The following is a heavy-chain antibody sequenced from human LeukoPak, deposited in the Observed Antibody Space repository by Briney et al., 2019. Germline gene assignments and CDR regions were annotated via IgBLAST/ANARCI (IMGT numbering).Heavy chain of an antibody. V-gene: IGHV3-23*01. J-gene: IGHJ5*02. Sequence: GGSLRLSCAASGFTFSSYAMSWVRQAPGKGLEWVSAITGSGGSTYYADSVKGRFTISRDNSKNTLYLQMNSLRAEDTAVYYCAKVSWVSTVAGPLDPWGQGTLVTVSS. D-gene: IGHD6-19*01. CDR2: ITGSGGST. CDR1: GFTFSSYA. CDR3: AKVSWVSTVAGPLDP.